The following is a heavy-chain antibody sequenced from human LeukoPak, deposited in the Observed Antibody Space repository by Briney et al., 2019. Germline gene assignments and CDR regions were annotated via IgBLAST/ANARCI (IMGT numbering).Heavy chain of an antibody. D-gene: IGHD5-18*01. J-gene: IGHJ4*02. CDR1: GFTFSSYS. Sequence: GGSLRLSCAASGFTFSSYSMNWVRQAPGKGLEWVSSISSSSSYIYYADSVKGRFTISRDNAKNSLYLQMNSLRAEDTAVYYCARVRYVRTAMVERTVDYWGQGTLVTVSS. CDR3: ARVRYVRTAMVERTVDY. CDR2: ISSSSSYI. V-gene: IGHV3-21*01.